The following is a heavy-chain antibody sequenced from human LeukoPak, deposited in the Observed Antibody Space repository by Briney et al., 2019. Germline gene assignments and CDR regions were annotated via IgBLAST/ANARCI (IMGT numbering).Heavy chain of an antibody. CDR3: TTPRDADDN. V-gene: IGHV3-15*01. CDR2: IKSKTDGGTT. D-gene: IGHD3-9*01. CDR1: GLSFSGAW. Sequence: GGSLRLSCAASGLSFSGAWLSWVRQAPGKGLQWVGRIKSKTDGGTTDYAAPVKGRFTISRDDSNNTLFLQMNSLKAEDTAVYYCTTPRDADDNWGQGTLVTVSS. J-gene: IGHJ4*02.